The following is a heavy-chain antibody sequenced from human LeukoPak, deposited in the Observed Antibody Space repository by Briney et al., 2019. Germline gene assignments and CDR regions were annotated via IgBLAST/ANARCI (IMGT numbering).Heavy chain of an antibody. CDR3: ARGEEHGSGTVHFDY. D-gene: IGHD3-10*01. CDR1: GASISSSHW. CDR2: IYHGGST. Sequence: PSETLSLTCAVSGASISSSHWWSWVRQPPRKGLEWIGEIYHGGSTNCNPSLKGRDTISVDRSNNQFSLRLTSVTAADTAVYYCARGEEHGSGTVHFDYWGQGTLVTVSS. J-gene: IGHJ4*02. V-gene: IGHV4-4*02.